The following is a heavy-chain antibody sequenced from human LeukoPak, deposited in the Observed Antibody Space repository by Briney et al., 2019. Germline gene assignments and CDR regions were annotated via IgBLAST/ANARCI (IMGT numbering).Heavy chain of an antibody. CDR2: ISSSSSYI. D-gene: IGHD6-13*01. CDR3: ARDDSSSWSYFDY. J-gene: IGHJ4*02. V-gene: IGHV3-21*01. Sequence: GGSLRLSCAASGFTFSSYSMNWVRQAPGKGLEWVSSISSSSSYIYYADSVKGRFTISRDNAKNSLYLQMNSLRAEDTAVYYCARDDSSSWSYFDYCGQGTLVTV. CDR1: GFTFSSYS.